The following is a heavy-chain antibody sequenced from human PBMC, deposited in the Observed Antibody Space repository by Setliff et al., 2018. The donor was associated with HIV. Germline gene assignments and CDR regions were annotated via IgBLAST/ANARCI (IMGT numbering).Heavy chain of an antibody. Sequence: SETLSLTCTVSGDSISSGFYYGSWIRQPAGKALEWIGRISTSGSTNYNPSLKSRVTISVDTSKNQFSLKVRSVTAADTAVYYCARLGMTTVGIGDVFDIWGRGTLVTVSS. V-gene: IGHV4-61*02. CDR1: GDSISSGFYY. CDR2: ISTSGST. CDR3: ARLGMTTVGIGDVFDI. J-gene: IGHJ2*01. D-gene: IGHD4-17*01.